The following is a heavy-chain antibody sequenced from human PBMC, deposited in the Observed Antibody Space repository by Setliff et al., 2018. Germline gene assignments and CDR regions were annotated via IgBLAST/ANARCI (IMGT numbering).Heavy chain of an antibody. Sequence: SETLSLTCTVSGGSISSGIYYWSWIRQPAGKGLEWIGTVYYSGSIYYNPSLKSRVTLFVDTSKDQSSLRLTSMTAADTAVYYCARQVEMATIALDVWGQGTMVTVSS. CDR3: ARQVEMATIALDV. V-gene: IGHV4-39*01. CDR1: GGSISSGIYY. CDR2: VYYSGSI. D-gene: IGHD5-12*01. J-gene: IGHJ3*01.